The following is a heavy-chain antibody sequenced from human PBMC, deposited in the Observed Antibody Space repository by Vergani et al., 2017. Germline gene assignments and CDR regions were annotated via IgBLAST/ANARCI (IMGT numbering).Heavy chain of an antibody. CDR1: GYTFTSYG. J-gene: IGHJ6*02. CDR3: ARMGIAARPNYYYYGMDV. D-gene: IGHD6-6*01. CDR2: INPSGGST. Sequence: QVQLVQSGAEVKKPGASVKVSCKASGYTFTSYGISWVRQAPGQGLEWMGIINPSGGSTSYAQKFQGRVTMTRDTSTSTVYMELSRLRSDDTAVYYCARMGIAARPNYYYYGMDVWGQGTTVTVSS. V-gene: IGHV1-46*01.